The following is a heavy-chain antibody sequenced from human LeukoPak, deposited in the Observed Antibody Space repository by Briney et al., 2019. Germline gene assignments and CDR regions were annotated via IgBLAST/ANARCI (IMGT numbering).Heavy chain of an antibody. CDR2: IYYSGST. Sequence: SETLSLTCTVSGGSISSYYWSWIRQPPGEGLEWVGYIYYSGSTNYNPSLKSRATISVDTSNNKFSLKLKSVTAAHTAVYYCARQGREYGDFDYWGQGTLVTVSS. J-gene: IGHJ4*02. V-gene: IGHV4-59*08. D-gene: IGHD4-17*01. CDR1: GGSISSYY. CDR3: ARQGREYGDFDY.